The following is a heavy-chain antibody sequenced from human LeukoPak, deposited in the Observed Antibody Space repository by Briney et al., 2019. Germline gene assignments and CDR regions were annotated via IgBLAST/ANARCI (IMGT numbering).Heavy chain of an antibody. J-gene: IGHJ6*02. CDR3: ARISTTRSYYYYYGMDV. CDR2: IYSGGST. CDR1: GFTVSSNY. Sequence: PGGSLRLSCAASGFTVSSNYMSWVRQAPGKGLEWVSVIYSGGSTYYADSVKGRFTISRDNSKNTLYLQMNSLRAEDTAVYYCARISTTRSYYYYYGMDVWGQGTTVTVSS. V-gene: IGHV3-66*01. D-gene: IGHD4-11*01.